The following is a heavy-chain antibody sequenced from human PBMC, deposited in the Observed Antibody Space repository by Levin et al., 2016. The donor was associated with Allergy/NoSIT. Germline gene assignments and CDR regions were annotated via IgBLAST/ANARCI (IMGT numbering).Heavy chain of an antibody. CDR3: ARGLGYCSSTSWAGCYFDY. D-gene: IGHD2-2*01. Sequence: SVKVSCKASGGTFSSYAISWVRQAPGQGLEWMGGIIPIFGTANYAQKFQGRVTITADKSTSTAYMELSSLRSEDTAVYYCARGLGYCSSTSWAGCYFDYWGQGTLVTVSS. CDR2: IIPIFGTA. J-gene: IGHJ4*02. V-gene: IGHV1-69*06. CDR1: GGTFSSYA.